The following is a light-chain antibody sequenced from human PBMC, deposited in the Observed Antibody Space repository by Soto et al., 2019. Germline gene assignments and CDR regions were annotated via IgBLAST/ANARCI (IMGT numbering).Light chain of an antibody. CDR1: NIGSKS. V-gene: IGLV3-21*04. CDR2: YDS. J-gene: IGLJ2*01. CDR3: QVWDSSSDRDVV. Sequence: SYELTQPPSVSVAPGKTARITCGGNNIGSKSVHWYQQKPGQAPVLVIYYDSDRPSGIPERFSGSNSGNTATLTISRVEAWDEADYYCQVWDSSSDRDVVFGGGTQLTVL.